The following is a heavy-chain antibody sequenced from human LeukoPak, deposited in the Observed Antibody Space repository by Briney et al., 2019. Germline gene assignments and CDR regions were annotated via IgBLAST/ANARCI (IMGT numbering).Heavy chain of an antibody. CDR2: ISSSSSYI. CDR3: ARELGYYYDSVGY. Sequence: GGSLRLSCAASGFTFSSYSMNWVRQAPGKGLEWVSSISSSSSYIYYADSVKGRFTISRDNAKNSLYLQMNSLRAEDTAVYYCARELGYYYDSVGYWGQGTLVTVSS. J-gene: IGHJ4*02. V-gene: IGHV3-21*01. CDR1: GFTFSSYS. D-gene: IGHD3-22*01.